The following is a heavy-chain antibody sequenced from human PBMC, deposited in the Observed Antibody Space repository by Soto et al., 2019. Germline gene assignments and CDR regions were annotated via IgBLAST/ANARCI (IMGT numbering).Heavy chain of an antibody. J-gene: IGHJ3*02. CDR2: ISGSGGNT. D-gene: IGHD3-22*01. V-gene: IGHV3-23*01. CDR3: ARDGPMAGIRVYYYDSSGSDAFDI. Sequence: GGSLRLSCAASGFTFSSYAMTWVRQAPGKGLEWVSTISGSGGNTYYADSVKGRFTISRDDAKNSLYLQMNSLRDEDTAVYYCARDGPMAGIRVYYYDSSGSDAFDIWGQGTMVTVSS. CDR1: GFTFSSYA.